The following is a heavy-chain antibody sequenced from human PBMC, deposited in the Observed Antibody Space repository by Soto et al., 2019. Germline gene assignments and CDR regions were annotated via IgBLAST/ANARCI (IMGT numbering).Heavy chain of an antibody. Sequence: QVQLVESGGGAVQPGRCLRLSCAASGFTFSSHAMHWVRQAPGTGLECVAIISYDGSNKYYGDSVRGRLTISRDNSKNTMYRQMISMRAEGTAVYYWARVQAGITGTGGGSIGYWGQRTLVPVSP. CDR3: ARVQAGITGTGGGSIGY. D-gene: IGHD1-7*01. V-gene: IGHV3-30-3*01. J-gene: IGHJ4*02. CDR1: GFTFSSHA. CDR2: ISYDGSNK.